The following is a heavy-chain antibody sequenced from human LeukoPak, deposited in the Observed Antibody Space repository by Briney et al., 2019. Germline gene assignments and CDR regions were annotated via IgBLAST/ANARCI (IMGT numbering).Heavy chain of an antibody. V-gene: IGHV1-8*01. J-gene: IGHJ4*02. CDR1: GYSFPSYD. Sequence: GASVKVSCKASGYSFPSYDINWVRQAPGQGFEWVGWMNPNSGNTGHAQEFQGRVTMTRDTSMSTAYMELSSLRYEDTAVYYCARGRGYDRTGYVYYFDFWGQGTLVTVSS. D-gene: IGHD3-22*01. CDR3: ARGRGYDRTGYVYYFDF. CDR2: MNPNSGNT.